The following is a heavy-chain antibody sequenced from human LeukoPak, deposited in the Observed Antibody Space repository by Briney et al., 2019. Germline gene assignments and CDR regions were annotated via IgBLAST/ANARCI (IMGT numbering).Heavy chain of an antibody. D-gene: IGHD5-24*01. CDR1: GYTFTGYY. CDR2: INPNSGGT. V-gene: IGHV1-2*02. Sequence: ASVKVSCKASGYTFTGYYMPWVRQAPGQGLEWMGWINPNSGGTNYAQKFQGRVTMTRDTSISTAYMELSRLRSDDTAVYYCARDLEMATISSATVWGQGTLVTVSS. CDR3: ARDLEMATISSATV. J-gene: IGHJ4*02.